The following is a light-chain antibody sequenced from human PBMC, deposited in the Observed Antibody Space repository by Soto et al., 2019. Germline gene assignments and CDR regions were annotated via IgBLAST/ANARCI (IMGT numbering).Light chain of an antibody. CDR1: QSLLHSDGYNY. CDR2: SGS. V-gene: IGKV2-28*01. CDR3: MEALETPHT. J-gene: IGKJ2*01. Sequence: DIVMTQSPLSLPVTPGEPASISCRSSQSLLHSDGYNYLDWYLQKPGQSPQLLIYSGSNLASAVADRFSGSGSGTDFTLKVRRAEAEDVGVPYGMEALETPHTFGQGTKLEIK.